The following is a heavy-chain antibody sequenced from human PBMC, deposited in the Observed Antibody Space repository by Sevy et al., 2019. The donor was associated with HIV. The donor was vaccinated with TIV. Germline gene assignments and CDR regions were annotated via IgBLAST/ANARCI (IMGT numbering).Heavy chain of an antibody. J-gene: IGHJ6*02. CDR2: ISWNRGAI. V-gene: IGHV3-9*01. Sequence: GGSLRLSCAASGFGFQDYAMHWVRQRPGKGLEWVAGISWNRGAIDYAHSVKGGFTISRDNAKNSLYLQMNSLRAEDTALYFCAKDINRGCDSINCYTYYYYYYGFDVWGQGTTVTVSS. CDR3: AKDINRGCDSINCYTYYYYYYGFDV. D-gene: IGHD3-16*02. CDR1: GFGFQDYA.